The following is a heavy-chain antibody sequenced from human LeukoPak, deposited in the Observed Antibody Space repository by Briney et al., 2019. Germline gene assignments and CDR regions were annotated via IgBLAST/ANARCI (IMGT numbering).Heavy chain of an antibody. CDR1: GFTFSSYA. CDR3: ARVSRDLGIRYFDPSDY. D-gene: IGHD3-9*01. CDR2: ISGSGGST. J-gene: IGHJ4*02. Sequence: GGSLRLSCAASGFTFSSYAMSWVRQAPGKGLEWVSAISGSGGSTYYADSVKGRFTISRDNAKNSLYLQMNSLRAEDTGVYYCARVSRDLGIRYFDPSDYWGQGTLVTVSS. V-gene: IGHV3-23*01.